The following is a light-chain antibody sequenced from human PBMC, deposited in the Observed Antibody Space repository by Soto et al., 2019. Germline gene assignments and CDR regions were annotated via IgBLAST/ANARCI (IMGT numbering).Light chain of an antibody. J-gene: IGKJ3*01. CDR2: GAS. Sequence: EIVMTQSPATLSVSPGEGATLSCRASQSVSNNLAWYQQQPGQPPRLLIYGASTRAVGITARFSGSGSGTDFSLTISSLQSEDFAVYYCQHYNNWPSFTFGPGTRVDI. CDR1: QSVSNN. CDR3: QHYNNWPSFT. V-gene: IGKV3-15*01.